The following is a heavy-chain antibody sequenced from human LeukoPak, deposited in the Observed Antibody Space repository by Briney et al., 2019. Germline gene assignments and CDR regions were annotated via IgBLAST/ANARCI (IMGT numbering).Heavy chain of an antibody. D-gene: IGHD2-15*01. V-gene: IGHV3-7*03. CDR1: GFSFTSYW. CDR2: INQDAGTT. J-gene: IGHJ3*02. Sequence: PGGSLRLSCVASGFSFTSYWMSWARQAPGKDLEFVANINQDAGTTNYVDSVKGRFTISRDNAENSLYLQMSSLRAEDTALYYCARDPGWSSFDIWGQGIIVTVSS. CDR3: ARDPGWSSFDI.